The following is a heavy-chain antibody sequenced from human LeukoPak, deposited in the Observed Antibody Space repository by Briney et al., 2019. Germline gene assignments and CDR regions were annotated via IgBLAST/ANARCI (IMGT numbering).Heavy chain of an antibody. V-gene: IGHV3-21*01. CDR3: ARAATTRSYMDV. J-gene: IGHJ6*03. D-gene: IGHD6-25*01. CDR1: GFTFSSYS. CDR2: ISSSSSHI. Sequence: GGSLRLSCAAAGFTFSSYSMNWVRQAPGKGLEWVSSISSSSSHIYYADSVKGRFTISRDNAKNSLYLQMNSLSAEDTAVYYCARAATTRSYMDVWGKGTTVTISS.